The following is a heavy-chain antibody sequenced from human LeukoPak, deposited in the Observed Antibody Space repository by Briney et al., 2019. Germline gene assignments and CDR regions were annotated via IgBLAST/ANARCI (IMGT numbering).Heavy chain of an antibody. CDR3: AREGYDSSGYYGVPGSQRFFVPHYFDY. CDR2: ISSSSSYI. D-gene: IGHD3-22*01. CDR1: GFTFSSYS. J-gene: IGHJ4*02. Sequence: KTGGSLRLSCAASGFTFSSYSMNWVRQAPGKGLEWVSSISSSSSYIYYADSVKGRFTISRDNAKNSLYLQMNSLRAEDTAVYYCAREGYDSSGYYGVPGSQRFFVPHYFDYWGQGALVTVSS. V-gene: IGHV3-21*01.